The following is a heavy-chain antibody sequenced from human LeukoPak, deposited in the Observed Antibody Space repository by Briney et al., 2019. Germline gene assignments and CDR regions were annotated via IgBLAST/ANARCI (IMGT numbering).Heavy chain of an antibody. J-gene: IGHJ5*02. V-gene: IGHV1-2*02. Sequence: ASVKVSCKASGYTFTGYYMHWVRQAPGQGLGWMGWINPNSGGTNYAQKFQGRVTMTRDTSISTAYMELSRLRSDDTAVYYCVRGCSSTSCYTGSYWFDPWGQGTLVTVSS. CDR3: VRGCSSTSCYTGSYWFDP. CDR1: GYTFTGYY. D-gene: IGHD2-2*02. CDR2: INPNSGGT.